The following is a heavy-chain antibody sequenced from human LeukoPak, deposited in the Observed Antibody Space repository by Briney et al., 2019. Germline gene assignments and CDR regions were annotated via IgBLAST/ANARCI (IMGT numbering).Heavy chain of an antibody. V-gene: IGHV3-7*01. Sequence: GGSLRLSCAASGFTFSNYWMSWVRQAPGKGLEWVANIKQDGSEKYYVDSVKGRFTISRDNAKNSLYLQMNSLRAEDTAVYYCARDRVVAAAGKGGYYYYGMDVWGQGTTVTVSS. CDR2: IKQDGSEK. D-gene: IGHD6-13*01. CDR3: ARDRVVAAAGKGGYYYYGMDV. CDR1: GFTFSNYW. J-gene: IGHJ6*02.